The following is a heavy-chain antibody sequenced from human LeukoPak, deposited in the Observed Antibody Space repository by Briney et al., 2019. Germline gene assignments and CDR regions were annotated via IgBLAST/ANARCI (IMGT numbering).Heavy chain of an antibody. CDR3: ARGFSSSWRLSYNWFDP. CDR1: GFTFSSCG. Sequence: PGGSLRLSCAASGFTFSSCGMHWVRQAPGKGLEWVAVIWYDGSNKYYADSVKGRFTISRDNSKNTLYLQMNSLRAEDTAVYYCARGFSSSWRLSYNWFDPWGQGTLVTVSS. V-gene: IGHV3-33*01. CDR2: IWYDGSNK. J-gene: IGHJ5*02. D-gene: IGHD6-13*01.